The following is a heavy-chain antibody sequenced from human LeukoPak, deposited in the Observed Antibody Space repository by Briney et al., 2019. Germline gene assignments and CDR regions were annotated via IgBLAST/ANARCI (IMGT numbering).Heavy chain of an antibody. CDR1: GFTFSSYS. V-gene: IGHV3-48*01. Sequence: GGSLRLSCAASGFTFSSYSMNWVRQAPGKGLEWVSYLSSSSSTIYYADSVKGRFTISRDNAKNSLYLQMNSLRAEDTAVYYCAKALRKRYFDWFEAWGQGTLVTVSS. J-gene: IGHJ5*02. CDR2: LSSSSSTI. CDR3: AKALRKRYFDWFEA. D-gene: IGHD3-9*01.